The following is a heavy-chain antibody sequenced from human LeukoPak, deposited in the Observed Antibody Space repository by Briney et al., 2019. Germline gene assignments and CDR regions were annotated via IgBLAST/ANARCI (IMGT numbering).Heavy chain of an antibody. Sequence: GASVKVSCKASGYTFTSYDIHWVRQATGQGLEWMGWMNPNSGNTGYAQKFQGRVTMTRNTSISTAYMELSSLRSEDTAVYYCARAQRITMIVVTKGGAFDIWGQGTMVTVSS. CDR1: GYTFTSYD. V-gene: IGHV1-8*01. J-gene: IGHJ3*02. D-gene: IGHD3-22*01. CDR3: ARAQRITMIVVTKGGAFDI. CDR2: MNPNSGNT.